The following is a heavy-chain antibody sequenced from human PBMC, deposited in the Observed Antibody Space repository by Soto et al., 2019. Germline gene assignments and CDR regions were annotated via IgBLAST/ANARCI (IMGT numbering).Heavy chain of an antibody. V-gene: IGHV1-69*01. CDR2: IIPMFGTP. D-gene: IGHD3-22*01. CDR3: ARDLGPSFYYDSDGPLYPFDI. J-gene: IGHJ3*02. Sequence: QVQLVQSGAEVKKPGSSVKVSCKTSGGDFSSYSMNWVRQAPGQGPEWMGGIIPMFGTPNYAPRFQGRVTIAADESTTTVYTELRSLTSEDTAVYYCARDLGPSFYYDSDGPLYPFDIWGQGTMVTVSS. CDR1: GGDFSSYS.